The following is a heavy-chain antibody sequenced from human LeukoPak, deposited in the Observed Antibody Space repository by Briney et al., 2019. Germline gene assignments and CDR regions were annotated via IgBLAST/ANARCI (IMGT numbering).Heavy chain of an antibody. CDR2: ISSSGSTI. V-gene: IGHV3-48*03. D-gene: IGHD3-10*02. Sequence: GGSLRLSCAASGFTFSSYEMNWVRQAPGKGLEWVSYISSSGSTIYYADPVKGRFTISRDNAKNSLYLQMNSLRAEDTAVYYCAELGITMIGGVWGRGTTVTISS. CDR1: GFTFSSYE. CDR3: AELGITMIGGV. J-gene: IGHJ6*04.